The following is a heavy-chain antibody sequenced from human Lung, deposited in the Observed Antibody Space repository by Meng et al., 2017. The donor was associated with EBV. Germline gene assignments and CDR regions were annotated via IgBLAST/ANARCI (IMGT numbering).Heavy chain of an antibody. V-gene: IGHV4-34*01. CDR2: IYHSGST. CDR3: ARVGQWLPIDY. Sequence: QGAPQQWGAGLVKPSETLSLTGAVYGGSFSGYYWSWIRQPPGKGLEWIGEIYHSGSTNYNPSLKSRVTISVDKSKNQFSLNLSSVTAADTAVYYCARVGQWLPIDYWGQGTLVTVSS. CDR1: GGSFSGYY. J-gene: IGHJ4*02. D-gene: IGHD6-19*01.